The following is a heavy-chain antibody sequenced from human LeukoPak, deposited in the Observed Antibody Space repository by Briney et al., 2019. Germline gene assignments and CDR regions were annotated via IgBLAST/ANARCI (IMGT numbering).Heavy chain of an antibody. CDR3: AKDQREATGTYDAFDI. Sequence: GGSLRLSCAASGFTFSSYGMHWVRQAPGKGLEWVAVIWYDGSNKYYADSAKGRFTISRDNSKNTLYLQMNSLRAEDTAVYYCAKDQREATGTYDAFDIWGQGTMVTVSS. CDR2: IWYDGSNK. V-gene: IGHV3-33*06. J-gene: IGHJ3*02. D-gene: IGHD5-24*01. CDR1: GFTFSSYG.